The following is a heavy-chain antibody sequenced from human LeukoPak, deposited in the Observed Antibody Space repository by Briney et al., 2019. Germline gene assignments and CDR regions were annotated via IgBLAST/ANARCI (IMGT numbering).Heavy chain of an antibody. Sequence: PGGSLRLSCAASGFTFSSYWMSWVRQAPGKGLEWVANIKQDGNEKYYIDSVTGRFTISRDNAKNSLYLQMNSLRVEDTAVYYCARASGNDYGDYDDAFDIWGQGTMVTVSS. D-gene: IGHD4-17*01. CDR3: ARASGNDYGDYDDAFDI. V-gene: IGHV3-7*03. J-gene: IGHJ3*02. CDR1: GFTFSSYW. CDR2: IKQDGNEK.